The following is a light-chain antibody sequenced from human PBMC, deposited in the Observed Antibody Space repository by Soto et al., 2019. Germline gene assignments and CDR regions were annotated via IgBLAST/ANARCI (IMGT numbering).Light chain of an antibody. J-gene: IGKJ5*01. CDR3: QHFGGTTFT. CDR1: QSVSSSY. Sequence: EVFLTQSPGTLSVCPEEGATLSCRASQSVSSSYIAWYQQRPGQTPSLLIYGASTRATGIPDRFSGSGSGTHFTLTISRLEPGDFAVYYCQHFGGTTFTFGQGTRLEIK. V-gene: IGKV3-20*01. CDR2: GAS.